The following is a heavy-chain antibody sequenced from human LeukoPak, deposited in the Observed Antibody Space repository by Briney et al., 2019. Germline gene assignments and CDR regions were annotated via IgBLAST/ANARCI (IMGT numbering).Heavy chain of an antibody. CDR3: AKDPPIVGATTDY. Sequence: SETLSLTCTVSGGSISSSSYYWGWIRQPPGKGLEWIGSIYYSGSTYYNPSLKSRVTISVDTSKNQFSLKLSSVTAADTAVYYCAKDPPIVGATTDYWGQGTLVTVSS. CDR2: IYYSGST. D-gene: IGHD1-26*01. J-gene: IGHJ4*02. V-gene: IGHV4-39*07. CDR1: GGSISSSSYY.